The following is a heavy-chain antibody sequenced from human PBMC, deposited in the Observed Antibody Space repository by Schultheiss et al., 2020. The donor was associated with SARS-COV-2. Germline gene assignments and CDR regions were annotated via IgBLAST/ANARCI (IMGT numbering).Heavy chain of an antibody. CDR2: IIPIFGTA. CDR1: GGTFSSYA. V-gene: IGHV1-69*13. D-gene: IGHD1-1*01. CDR3: ASGERSTDGMDV. J-gene: IGHJ6*02. Sequence: SVQVSCKASGGTFSSYAISWVRQAPGQGLEWMGGIIPIFGTANYAQKFQGRVTITADESTSTAYMELSSLRSEDTAVYYCASGERSTDGMDVWGQGTTVTVSS.